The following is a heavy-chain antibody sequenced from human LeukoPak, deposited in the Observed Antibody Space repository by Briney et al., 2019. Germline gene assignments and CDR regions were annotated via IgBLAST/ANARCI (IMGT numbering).Heavy chain of an antibody. Sequence: ASVKVSCKASGYTFTGYYMHWVRQAPGQGLEWMGWINPNSGGTNYAQKFQGRVTMTRDTSISTAYMELSRLRSDDTAVYYCARSSTPNENEYFEHWGQGTLVTVSS. V-gene: IGHV1-2*02. J-gene: IGHJ1*01. CDR1: GYTFTGYY. D-gene: IGHD2-2*01. CDR2: INPNSGGT. CDR3: ARSSTPNENEYFEH.